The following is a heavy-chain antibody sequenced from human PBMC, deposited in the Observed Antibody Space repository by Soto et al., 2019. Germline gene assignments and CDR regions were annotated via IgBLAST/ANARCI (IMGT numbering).Heavy chain of an antibody. V-gene: IGHV3-30*18. D-gene: IGHD1-26*01. CDR1: GFTFSIYD. CDR3: AKGSYTGMYSDFDY. Sequence: GGSLRLSCTASGFTFSIYDMHWVCQAPGKGLEWVALISYDGSNKSYRDSVKGRFTISRDNSRNTLYLQMNSLRAEDTAVYYCAKGSYTGMYSDFDYWGQGTLVTVSS. J-gene: IGHJ4*01. CDR2: ISYDGSNK.